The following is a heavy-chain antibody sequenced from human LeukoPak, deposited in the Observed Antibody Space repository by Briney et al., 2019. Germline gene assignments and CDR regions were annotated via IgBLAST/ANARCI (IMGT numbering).Heavy chain of an antibody. CDR1: GFTFSDYA. D-gene: IGHD1-14*01. CDR3: AKSRYMAGMAADY. J-gene: IGHJ4*02. V-gene: IGHV3-23*01. Sequence: GGSLRLSCTASGFTFSDYAMSWVRQAPGKGLEWVSGISGTGDSTYYADSVKGRFTISRDNSKNTLYLQMNSLRVEDTAVYYCAKSRYMAGMAADYWGQGTLVTVSS. CDR2: ISGTGDST.